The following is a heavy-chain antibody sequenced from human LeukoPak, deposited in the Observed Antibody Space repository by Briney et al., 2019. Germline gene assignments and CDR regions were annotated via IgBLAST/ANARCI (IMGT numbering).Heavy chain of an antibody. D-gene: IGHD3-10*01. J-gene: IGHJ3*02. CDR3: RTGYYGSGIDAFDI. Sequence: ASVKVSCKASGYTFTSYGISWVRQPPGQGLEWMGWISAYNGNTNYAQKLQGRVTMTTDTSTSTAYMELRSLRSDDTAVYYCRTGYYGSGIDAFDIWGQGTMVTVSS. CDR2: ISAYNGNT. CDR1: GYTFTSYG. V-gene: IGHV1-18*01.